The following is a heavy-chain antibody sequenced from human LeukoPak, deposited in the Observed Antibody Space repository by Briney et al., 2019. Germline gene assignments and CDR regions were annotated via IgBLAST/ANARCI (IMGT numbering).Heavy chain of an antibody. J-gene: IGHJ5*02. V-gene: IGHV1-24*01. CDR3: ATVGSSGYSYVRGHNWFDP. CDR2: FDPEDGET. CDR1: GYALTELS. Sequence: ASVKVSCKVSGYALTELSMHWVRQAPGKGLEWMGGFDPEDGETIYAQKFQGRVTMTEDTSTDTAYMELSSLRSEDTAVYYCATVGSSGYSYVRGHNWFDPWGQGTLVTVSS. D-gene: IGHD5-18*01.